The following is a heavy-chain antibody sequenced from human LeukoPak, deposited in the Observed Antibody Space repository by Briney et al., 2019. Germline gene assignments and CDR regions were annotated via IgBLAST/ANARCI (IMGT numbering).Heavy chain of an antibody. CDR3: AKEPTSYSSGYYFQH. Sequence: PGGALRLSCAASGFTFSNYGMQWVRQAPGKGLEWVAVVSHDGSTKFYADSVKGLFTISRDNSKNTLDLQMYSLRAEDTAVYYCAKEPTSYSSGYYFQHWGQGTLVSVSS. V-gene: IGHV3-30*18. CDR1: GFTFSNYG. J-gene: IGHJ1*01. CDR2: VSHDGSTK. D-gene: IGHD6-25*01.